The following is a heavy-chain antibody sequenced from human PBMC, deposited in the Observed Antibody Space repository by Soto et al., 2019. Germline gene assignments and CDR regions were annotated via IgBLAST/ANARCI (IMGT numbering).Heavy chain of an antibody. CDR1: GASISNFY. CDR3: AKGGTYYFDS. Sequence: PSETLSLTCSVSGASISNFYWSWIRQSAGKGLEWIGRLYTRGTTDYNPSLKSRVTMSIDTSKNRVSLSLTSVTAADTAVCYCAKGGTYYFDSGGQGIVVTVSS. CDR2: LYTRGTT. D-gene: IGHD3-16*01. J-gene: IGHJ4*02. V-gene: IGHV4-4*07.